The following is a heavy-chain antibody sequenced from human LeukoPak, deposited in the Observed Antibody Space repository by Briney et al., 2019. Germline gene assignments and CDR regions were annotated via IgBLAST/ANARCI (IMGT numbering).Heavy chain of an antibody. CDR2: ISSSSSYI. CDR1: GFTFSSYS. D-gene: IGHD6-13*01. V-gene: IGHV3-21*01. CDR3: ARDLYSSSEGYFDY. J-gene: IGHJ4*02. Sequence: GGSLRLSCAASGFTFSSYSMNWVRQAPGKGLEWVSSISSSSSYIYYADSMKGRFTISRDNAKNSLYLQMNSLRAEDTAVYYCARDLYSSSEGYFDYWGQGTLVTVSS.